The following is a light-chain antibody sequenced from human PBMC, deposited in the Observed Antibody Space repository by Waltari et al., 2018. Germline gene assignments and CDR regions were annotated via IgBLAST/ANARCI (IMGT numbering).Light chain of an antibody. CDR1: QSISTN. CDR3: QHYHNWPPIT. Sequence: EIVMTQSPATLSVSPGARATLSCRASQSISTNLAWYQQNPGQAPRLLIYGASTRATGFPARFSGSGFGTEFTLTISSLRSEDFAVYYCQHYHNWPPITFGQGTRLEIK. J-gene: IGKJ5*01. CDR2: GAS. V-gene: IGKV3-15*01.